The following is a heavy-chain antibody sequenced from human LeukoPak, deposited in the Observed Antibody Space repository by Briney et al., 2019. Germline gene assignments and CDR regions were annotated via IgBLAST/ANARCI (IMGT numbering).Heavy chain of an antibody. CDR2: IRYDGSNK. Sequence: PGGSLRLSCAASGFTFSSYGMHWVRQAPGKGLEWVAFIRYDGSNKYYADSVKGRFTISRDNSKSTLYLQMNSLRAEDTAVYYCARDLPGITVAGATEHWGQGTLVTVSS. CDR1: GFTFSSYG. V-gene: IGHV3-30*02. J-gene: IGHJ1*01. CDR3: ARDLPGITVAGATEH. D-gene: IGHD6-19*01.